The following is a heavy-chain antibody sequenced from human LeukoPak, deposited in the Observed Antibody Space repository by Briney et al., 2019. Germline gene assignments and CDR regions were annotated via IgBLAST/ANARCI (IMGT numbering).Heavy chain of an antibody. Sequence: SQTLSLTCVVSGDSIRSGAYSWSWIRQPPGTGLEWIGYIFHTGSTFYNPSLKSRVTISVDNSKNQFSLRLTSVTAADTAVYYCARELWFANAPGSWLDPWGQGTLVTVSS. J-gene: IGHJ5*02. D-gene: IGHD3-10*01. CDR2: IFHTGST. CDR1: GDSIRSGAYS. V-gene: IGHV4-30-2*01. CDR3: ARELWFANAPGSWLDP.